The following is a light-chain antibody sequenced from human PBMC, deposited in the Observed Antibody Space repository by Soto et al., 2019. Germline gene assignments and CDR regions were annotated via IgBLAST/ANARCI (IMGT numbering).Light chain of an antibody. CDR1: SSDVGSYNF. Sequence: QSVLTQPASVSGSPGQSITISCTGTSSDVGSYNFVSWYQQHPGKPPKLMIYEGSKRPSGVSNRVSGSKSGNTASLTISGLQAEDDADYYCCAYAGSSTPVVFGGGTKLTVL. CDR3: CAYAGSSTPVV. V-gene: IGLV2-23*01. CDR2: EGS. J-gene: IGLJ2*01.